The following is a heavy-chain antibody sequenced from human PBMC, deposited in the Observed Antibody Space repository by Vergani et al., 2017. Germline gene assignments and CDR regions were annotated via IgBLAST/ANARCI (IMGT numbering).Heavy chain of an antibody. CDR2: IIPIFGTA. CDR3: ARASMVRWELIPLDY. D-gene: IGHD1-26*01. CDR1: GDIFNNYT. J-gene: IGHJ4*02. V-gene: IGHV1-69*08. Sequence: QVHLEQSGTEVKKPGSSVKVSCKVSGDIFNNYTVTWVRQAPGQGLEWMGRIIPIFGTANYAQKFQGRVTITADESTSTAYMELSSLRSEDTAVYYCARASMVRWELIPLDYWGQGTLVTVSS.